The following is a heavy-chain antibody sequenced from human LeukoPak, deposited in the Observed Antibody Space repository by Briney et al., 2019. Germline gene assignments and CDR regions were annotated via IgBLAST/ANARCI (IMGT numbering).Heavy chain of an antibody. D-gene: IGHD1-26*01. V-gene: IGHV1-69*05. CDR1: RGTFSSYA. J-gene: IGHJ3*02. Sequence: SEKVSCKASRGTFSSYAISWVRQAPGQGLEWMGGIIPIFGTANNAQKFQGRVTITTDESTSTAYMELSSLRSEDTAVYYCAREGIGGSHDASDIWGQGTMVTVSS. CDR2: IIPIFGTA. CDR3: AREGIGGSHDASDI.